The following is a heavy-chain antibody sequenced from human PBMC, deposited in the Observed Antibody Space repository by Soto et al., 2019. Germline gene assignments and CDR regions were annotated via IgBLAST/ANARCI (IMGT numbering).Heavy chain of an antibody. CDR2: INHSGST. CDR3: VRAGYSSSWSQFGAWFDP. Sequence: PSETLSLTCSVYGGSFSGYYWSWIRQPPGKGLEWIGEINHSGSTNYNPSLKSRVTISVDTSKNQFSLKLSSVTAADTAVYYCVRAGYSSSWSQFGAWFDPWGQGTLVTVSS. D-gene: IGHD6-13*01. CDR1: GGSFSGYY. V-gene: IGHV4-34*01. J-gene: IGHJ5*02.